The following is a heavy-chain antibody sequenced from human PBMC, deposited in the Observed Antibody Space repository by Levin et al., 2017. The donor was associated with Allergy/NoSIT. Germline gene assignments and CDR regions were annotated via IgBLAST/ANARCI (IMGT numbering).Heavy chain of an antibody. CDR3: ARYYRGVTTIDY. J-gene: IGHJ4*02. V-gene: IGHV4-59*11. CDR2: IYYSGST. D-gene: IGHD3-10*01. CDR1: GGSISSHY. Sequence: NASETLSLTCTVSGGSISSHYWSWIRQPPGKGLEWIGYIYYSGSTNYNPSFKSRVTISVDTSKNQFSLRLSSVTAADTAVYYCARYYRGVTTIDYWGQGTLVTVSS.